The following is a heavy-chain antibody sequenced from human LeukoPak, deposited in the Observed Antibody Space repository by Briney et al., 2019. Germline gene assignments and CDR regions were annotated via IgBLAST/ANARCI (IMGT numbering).Heavy chain of an antibody. CDR3: AREYREWLRLYYFDY. CDR1: GYSISSGYY. V-gene: IGHV4-38-2*02. CDR2: IYHSGKS. J-gene: IGHJ4*02. D-gene: IGHD5-12*01. Sequence: PSETLSLTCSVSGYSISSGYYWDWIRQPPGKGLEWIASIYHSGKSYYNPSLESRVTISVDTSKNQFSLKLSSVTAADTAVYYCAREYREWLRLYYFDYWGQGTLVTVSS.